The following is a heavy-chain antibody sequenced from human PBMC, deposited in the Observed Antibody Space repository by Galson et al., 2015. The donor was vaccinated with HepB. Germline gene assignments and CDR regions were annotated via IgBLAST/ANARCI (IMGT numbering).Heavy chain of an antibody. V-gene: IGHV4-4*07. Sequence: ETLSLTCTVSGGSISSYYWSWIRQPAGKGLEWIGRIYTSGSTNYNPSLKSRVTMSVDTSMNQFSLKLSSVTAADTAVYYCARDGIVVVPAAIDAFDIWGQGTMVTVSS. CDR1: GGSISSYY. D-gene: IGHD2-2*01. J-gene: IGHJ3*02. CDR2: IYTSGST. CDR3: ARDGIVVVPAAIDAFDI.